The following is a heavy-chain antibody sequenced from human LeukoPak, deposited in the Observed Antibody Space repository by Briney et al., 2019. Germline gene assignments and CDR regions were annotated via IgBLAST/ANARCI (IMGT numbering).Heavy chain of an antibody. CDR3: AKDPTLAYYDSSGYPVRYFDY. D-gene: IGHD3-22*01. CDR2: ICGSGGST. V-gene: IGHV3-23*01. CDR1: GFTFSSYA. Sequence: GGSLRLSCAASGFTFSSYAMSWVRQAPGKALEWVSAICGSGGSTYYADSVKGRFTISRDNSKNTLYLQMNSLRAEDTAVYYCAKDPTLAYYDSSGYPVRYFDYWGQGTLV. J-gene: IGHJ4*02.